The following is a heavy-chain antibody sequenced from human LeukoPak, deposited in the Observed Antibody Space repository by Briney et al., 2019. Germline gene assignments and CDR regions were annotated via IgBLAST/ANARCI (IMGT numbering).Heavy chain of an antibody. CDR2: IYTSGST. V-gene: IGHV4-61*02. CDR3: ASPIIGVSSTSPVLDV. CDR1: GGSISGSTYY. D-gene: IGHD2-2*01. Sequence: PSETLSLTCTVSGGSISGSTYYWSWIRQPAGKGLEWIGRIYTSGSTNYNPSLKSRVTISVDTSKNQFSLKLSSVTAADTAVYYCASPIIGVSSTSPVLDVWGKGTTVTVSS. J-gene: IGHJ6*04.